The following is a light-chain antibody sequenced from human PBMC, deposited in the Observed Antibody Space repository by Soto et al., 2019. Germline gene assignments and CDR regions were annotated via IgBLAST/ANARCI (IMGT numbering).Light chain of an antibody. J-gene: IGLJ2*01. V-gene: IGLV3-1*01. CDR3: QAWDSSTVV. Sequence: SYELTQPPSVSVSPGQTASITCSGDKLGDKYACWYQQKPGQSPVLVIYQDSKRPSGIPERFSGSNSGNTATLTISGTQAMDGADYYCQAWDSSTVVFGGGTKLPAL. CDR2: QDS. CDR1: KLGDKY.